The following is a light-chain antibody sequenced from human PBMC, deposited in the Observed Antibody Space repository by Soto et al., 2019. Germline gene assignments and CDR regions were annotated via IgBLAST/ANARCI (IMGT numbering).Light chain of an antibody. CDR1: SSNIGNDY. J-gene: IGLJ1*01. CDR3: GSWDSRLRAYV. CDR2: CNN. V-gene: IGLV1-51*01. Sequence: QSVLTPPPSVSAFPGPKGTLSCSGRSSNIGNDYVSSYQQLPGTASKLLIYCNNQRPSGIPDRFSGSKSGTSATLGITGLQTGDEADYCCGSWDSRLRAYVFGTETKGTGL.